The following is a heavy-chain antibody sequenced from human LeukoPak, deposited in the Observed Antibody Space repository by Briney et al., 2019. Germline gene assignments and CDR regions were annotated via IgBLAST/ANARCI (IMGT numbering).Heavy chain of an antibody. CDR3: ARHEAAAGLFDY. J-gene: IGHJ4*02. V-gene: IGHV5-10-1*01. CDR2: IDPSDSYT. Sequence: GESLKISCKGSGYSFTSYWISWVRQMPGKGLEWMGRIDPSDSYTNYSPSFQGHVTISADKSISTADLQWSSLKASDTAMYYCARHEAAAGLFDYWGQGTLVTVSS. CDR1: GYSFTSYW. D-gene: IGHD6-13*01.